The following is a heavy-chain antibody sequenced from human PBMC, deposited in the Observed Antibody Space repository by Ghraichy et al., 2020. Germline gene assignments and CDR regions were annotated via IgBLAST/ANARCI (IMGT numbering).Heavy chain of an antibody. Sequence: GGSLRLSCAASGFTFSNAWMSWVRQAPGKGLEWVGRIKSKTDGGTTDYAAPVKGRFTISRDDSKNTLYLQMNSLKTEDTAGYYCTTSYDSYYYGMDVWGQGTTVTVSS. V-gene: IGHV3-15*01. J-gene: IGHJ6*02. CDR2: IKSKTDGGTT. CDR3: TTSYDSYYYGMDV. D-gene: IGHD5-12*01. CDR1: GFTFSNAW.